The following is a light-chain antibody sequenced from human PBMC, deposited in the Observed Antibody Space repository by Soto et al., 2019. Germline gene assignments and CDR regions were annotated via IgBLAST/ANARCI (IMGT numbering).Light chain of an antibody. CDR3: QQSPRWTPTWT. V-gene: IGKV3-11*01. CDR2: QTS. CDR1: QSINKN. J-gene: IGKJ1*01. Sequence: EIVLTQSPATLSLSPGERATLSCRASQSINKNLAWFQQKPGRAPRLLIYQTSNTAPDTPARFSGRGSGTDFTFTINHLEPEDFAVYYCQQSPRWTPTWTFGQGTRVEI.